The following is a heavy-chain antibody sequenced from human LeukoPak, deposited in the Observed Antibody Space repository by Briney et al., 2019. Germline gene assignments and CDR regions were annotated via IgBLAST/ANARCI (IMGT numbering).Heavy chain of an antibody. CDR3: ARDAGYCSSTSCLRNYYYYYYMDV. CDR2: IYYSGST. V-gene: IGHV4-59*11. Sequence: SETLSLTCTVSGGSISSHYWSWIRQPPGKGLEWIGYIYYSGSTNYNPSLKSRATISVDTSKNQFSLKLSSVTAADTAVYYCARDAGYCSSTSCLRNYYYYYYMDVWGKGTTVTVSS. D-gene: IGHD2-2*01. CDR1: GGSISSHY. J-gene: IGHJ6*03.